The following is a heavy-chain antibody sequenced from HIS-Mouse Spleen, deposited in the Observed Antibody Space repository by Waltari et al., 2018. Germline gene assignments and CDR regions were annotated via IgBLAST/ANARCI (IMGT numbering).Heavy chain of an antibody. CDR3: ARDLVQTGEGY. D-gene: IGHD7-27*01. CDR1: GCPFRSCG. V-gene: IGHV3-33*01. CDR2: IWYDGSNK. J-gene: IGHJ4*02. Sequence: QVQLVESGGGGVQPGGSLRRSCAASGCPFRSCGMHWVRQAPGKGLEWVAVIWYDGSNKYYADSVKGRFTISRDNSKNTLYLQMNSLRAEDTAVYYCARDLVQTGEGYWGQGTLVTVSS.